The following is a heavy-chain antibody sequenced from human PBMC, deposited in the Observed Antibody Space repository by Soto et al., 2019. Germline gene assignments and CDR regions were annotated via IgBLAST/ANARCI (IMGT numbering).Heavy chain of an antibody. Sequence: QVQLVQSGAEVKKPGSSVKVSCKASGGTFSSYAISWVRQAPGQGLEWMGGIIPIFGTANYAKKFQGRVTITADESTSTAYMELSSLRSEDTAVYYCARAPDSSSWPYYYGMDVWGQGTTVTVSS. V-gene: IGHV1-69*01. D-gene: IGHD6-13*01. CDR2: IIPIFGTA. CDR1: GGTFSSYA. CDR3: ARAPDSSSWPYYYGMDV. J-gene: IGHJ6*02.